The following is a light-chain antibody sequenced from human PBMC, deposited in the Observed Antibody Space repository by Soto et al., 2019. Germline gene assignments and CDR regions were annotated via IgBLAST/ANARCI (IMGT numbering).Light chain of an antibody. J-gene: IGKJ1*01. CDR3: QQYYPPWT. V-gene: IGKV4-1*01. Sequence: DIVMTQSPDSLAVSLGERATINCKSSQSVFYSSNNKNYLAWYQQKPGQPPKLLIYWASTRESGVPDRFSGSGSGTDFTLTISSQQAEDVAVYYCQQYYPPWTFGQGTKVEIK. CDR2: WAS. CDR1: QSVFYSSNNKNY.